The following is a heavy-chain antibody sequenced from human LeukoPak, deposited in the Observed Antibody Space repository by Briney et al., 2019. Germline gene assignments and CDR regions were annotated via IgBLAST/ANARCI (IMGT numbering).Heavy chain of an antibody. CDR2: VYYSGST. CDR3: ASRYSSGWYYFDY. D-gene: IGHD6-19*01. CDR1: GGSVNTGSYY. Sequence: SETLSLTCTVSGGSVNTGSYYWSWIRQPPGKGLEWIGYVYYSGSTNSNPSLKSRVTISVDTTKNQFSLKLSSVTAADTAVYYCASRYSSGWYYFDYWGQGTLVTVSS. V-gene: IGHV4-61*01. J-gene: IGHJ4*02.